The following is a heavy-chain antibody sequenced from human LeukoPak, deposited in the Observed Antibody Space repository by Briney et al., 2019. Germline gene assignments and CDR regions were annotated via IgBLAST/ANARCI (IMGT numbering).Heavy chain of an antibody. D-gene: IGHD1-1*01. CDR3: ARETGTGTTKGLDY. J-gene: IGHJ4*02. CDR1: AFTFSSYA. CDR2: ISSSSSYI. Sequence: GGSLRLSCAASAFTFSSYAMSWVRQAPGKGLEWVSSISSSSSYIYYADSVRGRFTISRDNAKNSLYLQMNSLRAEDTAVYYCARETGTGTTKGLDYWGQGTLVTVSS. V-gene: IGHV3-21*01.